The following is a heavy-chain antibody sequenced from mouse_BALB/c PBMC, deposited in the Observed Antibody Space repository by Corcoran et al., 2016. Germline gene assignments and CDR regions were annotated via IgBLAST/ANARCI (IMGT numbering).Heavy chain of an antibody. J-gene: IGHJ3*01. Sequence: QVQLQQSAAELARPGASVKMSCKASGYTFTTYTMHWVKQRPGQGLEWIGYINPSSGYTEYIQKFKDKTTLTADKSSNTAYMQLSSLTSEDSAVYYCARDYPFAYWGQGTLVTVSA. D-gene: IGHD2-13*01. CDR1: GYTFTTYT. CDR2: INPSSGYT. V-gene: IGHV1-4*02. CDR3: ARDYPFAY.